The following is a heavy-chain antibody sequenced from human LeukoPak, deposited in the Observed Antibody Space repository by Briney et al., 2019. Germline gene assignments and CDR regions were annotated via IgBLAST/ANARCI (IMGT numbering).Heavy chain of an antibody. Sequence: GGSLRLSCAASGFTFSSYAMSWVRQAPGKGLEWVSAISGSGGSTFYADSVKGRFPISRDNSKSTLYLQTNSLRAEDTAVYYCAKDLRRIAAYYFDYWGQGTLVTVSS. V-gene: IGHV3-23*01. CDR1: GFTFSSYA. D-gene: IGHD6-25*01. CDR2: ISGSGGST. J-gene: IGHJ4*02. CDR3: AKDLRRIAAYYFDY.